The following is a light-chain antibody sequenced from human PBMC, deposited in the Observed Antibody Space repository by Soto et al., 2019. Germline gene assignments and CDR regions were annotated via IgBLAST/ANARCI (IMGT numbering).Light chain of an antibody. CDR2: AAS. Sequence: DIHMTQSPASLAAPIGDRVTITCRASQSISSYLNWYQQKPGKAPKLLIYAASSLQSGVPSRFSGSGSGTDFTLTISSLQPEDFATYYCQQSYSTAWTFCQGTKVDIK. CDR3: QQSYSTAWT. V-gene: IGKV1-39*01. CDR1: QSISSY. J-gene: IGKJ1*01.